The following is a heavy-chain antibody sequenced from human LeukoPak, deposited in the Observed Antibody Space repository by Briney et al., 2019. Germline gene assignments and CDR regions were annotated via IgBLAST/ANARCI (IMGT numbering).Heavy chain of an antibody. CDR3: ARTPNRYCSSTSCYAGYYYMDV. CDR1: GGSFSGYY. CDR2: INHSGST. D-gene: IGHD2-2*01. Sequence: SETLSLTCAVYGGSFSGYYWSWIRQPPGKGLEWIGEINHSGSTNYNPSLKSRVTISVDTSKNQFSLKLSSVTAADTAVYYCARTPNRYCSSTSCYAGYYYMDVWGEGTTVTVPS. J-gene: IGHJ6*03. V-gene: IGHV4-34*01.